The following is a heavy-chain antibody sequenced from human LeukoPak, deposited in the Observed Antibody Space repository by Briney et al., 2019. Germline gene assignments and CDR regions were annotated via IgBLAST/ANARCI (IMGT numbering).Heavy chain of an antibody. CDR2: ISGSGGST. CDR3: AKDPSQQRARYFDY. J-gene: IGHJ4*02. V-gene: IGHV3-23*01. CDR1: GFTFSSYA. Sequence: TGGSLRLSCAASGFTFSSYAMSWVRQAPGKGLEWVSAISGSGGSTYYADFVKGRFTISRDNSKNTLYLQMNSLRAEDTAVYYCAKDPSQQRARYFDYWGQGTLVTVSS. D-gene: IGHD6-13*01.